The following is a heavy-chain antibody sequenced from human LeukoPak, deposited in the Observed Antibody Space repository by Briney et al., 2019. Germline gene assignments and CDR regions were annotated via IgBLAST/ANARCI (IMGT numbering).Heavy chain of an antibody. Sequence: PSETLSLTCTVSGGSISSGDYYWSWIRQPPGKGLEWIGYIYYSGSTYYNPSLKSRVTISVDTSKNQFSLKLSSVTAADTAVYYCAREHSSDWVKGRFFDCWGQGTLVTVSS. CDR1: GGSISSGDYY. V-gene: IGHV4-30-4*02. CDR2: IYYSGST. CDR3: AREHSSDWVKGRFFDC. D-gene: IGHD6-19*01. J-gene: IGHJ4*02.